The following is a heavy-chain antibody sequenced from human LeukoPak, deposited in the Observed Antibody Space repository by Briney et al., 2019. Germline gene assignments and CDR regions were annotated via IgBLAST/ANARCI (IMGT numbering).Heavy chain of an antibody. CDR2: FDPEDGET. CDR3: ATVPIDSSGYPNYYYYMDV. Sequence: ASVKVSCKVSGYTLTELSMHWVRQARGKGLEWMGGFDPEDGETIYAQKFQGRVTMTEDTSTDTAYMELSSLRSEDTAVYYCATVPIDSSGYPNYYYYMDVWGKGTTVTVSS. J-gene: IGHJ6*03. V-gene: IGHV1-24*01. D-gene: IGHD3-22*01. CDR1: GYTLTELS.